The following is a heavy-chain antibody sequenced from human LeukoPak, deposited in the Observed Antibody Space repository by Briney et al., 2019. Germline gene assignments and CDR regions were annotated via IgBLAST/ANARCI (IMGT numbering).Heavy chain of an antibody. CDR1: GYTFTGYY. J-gene: IGHJ4*02. Sequence: GASVKVSCKASGYTFTGYYMHWVRQAPGQGLEWMGRINPNSGGTNYAQKFQGRVTMTRDTSISTAYMELSRLRSDDTAVYYCARGWGKIQLWNRLSTVAFDYWGQGTLVTVSS. V-gene: IGHV1-2*06. CDR3: ARGWGKIQLWNRLSTVAFDY. D-gene: IGHD5-18*01. CDR2: INPNSGGT.